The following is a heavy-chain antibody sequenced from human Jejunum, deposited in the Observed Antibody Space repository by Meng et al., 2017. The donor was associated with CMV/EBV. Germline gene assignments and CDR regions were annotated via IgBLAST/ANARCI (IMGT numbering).Heavy chain of an antibody. CDR1: GFTFDDYA. J-gene: IGHJ4*02. D-gene: IGHD3-3*01. Sequence: GFTFDDYAMHWVRPAPGKGLEWVSSISWNGDNIDYADSVRGRFTISRDNAKNSLYLQMNSLKAEDTAFYYCAKTLSPYDFWSGADYWGQGTLVTVSS. V-gene: IGHV3-9*01. CDR2: ISWNGDNI. CDR3: AKTLSPYDFWSGADY.